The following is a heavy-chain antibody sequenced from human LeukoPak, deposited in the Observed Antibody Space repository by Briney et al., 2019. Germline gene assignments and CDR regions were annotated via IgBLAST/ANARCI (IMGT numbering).Heavy chain of an antibody. CDR3: ARFSGAYYDFWSGYWDPRYGMDV. Sequence: ASVKVSCKASGYTFTSYDINWVRQATGRGLEWMGWMNPNSGNTGYAQKFQGRVTMTRNTSISTAYMELSSLRSEDTAVYYCARFSGAYYDFWSGYWDPRYGMDVWGQGTTVTVSS. J-gene: IGHJ6*02. D-gene: IGHD3-3*01. CDR1: GYTFTSYD. V-gene: IGHV1-8*01. CDR2: MNPNSGNT.